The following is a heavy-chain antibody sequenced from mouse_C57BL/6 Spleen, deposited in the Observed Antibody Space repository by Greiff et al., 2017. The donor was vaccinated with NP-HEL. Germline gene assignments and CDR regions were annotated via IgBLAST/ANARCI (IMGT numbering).Heavy chain of an antibody. D-gene: IGHD2-1*01. J-gene: IGHJ2*01. CDR1: GYTFTDYY. Sequence: EVQLQQSGPVLVKPGASVKMSCKASGYTFTDYYMNWVKQSHGKSLEWIGVINPYNGGTSYNQKFKGKATLTVDKSSSTAYMELNSLTSEDSAVYYCARRGGIYYGNPFDYWGQGTTLTVSS. V-gene: IGHV1-19*01. CDR3: ARRGGIYYGNPFDY. CDR2: INPYNGGT.